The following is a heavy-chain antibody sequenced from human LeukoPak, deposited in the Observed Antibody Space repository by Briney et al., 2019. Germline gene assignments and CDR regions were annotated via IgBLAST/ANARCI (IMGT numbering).Heavy chain of an antibody. CDR2: IYYSRST. CDR3: ARGSRELYYFDY. J-gene: IGHJ4*02. CDR1: GGSISSYY. Sequence: SETLSLTCTVSGGSISSYYWSWVRQPPGKGLEWIVYIYYSRSTNYNPSLKSRVTISVDASKTQFSLKPNSVTAADTAVYYCARGSRELYYFDYWGQGTLVTVSS. V-gene: IGHV4-59*01. D-gene: IGHD1-7*01.